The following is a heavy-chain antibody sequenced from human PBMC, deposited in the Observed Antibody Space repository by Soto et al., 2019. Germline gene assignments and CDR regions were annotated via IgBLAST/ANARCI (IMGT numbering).Heavy chain of an antibody. Sequence: QVQLVQSGAEVKKPGSSVKVSCKASGGTFGSYGLSWVRQAPGQGLEWMGGIIPIFGSANYAQKFQGRVTITADISTSTAYMVLSSLRSEDTAVYSCARESGYNFGPFDYWGQGALVTVSS. J-gene: IGHJ4*02. CDR2: IIPIFGSA. V-gene: IGHV1-69*14. CDR1: GGTFGSYG. D-gene: IGHD5-12*01. CDR3: ARESGYNFGPFDY.